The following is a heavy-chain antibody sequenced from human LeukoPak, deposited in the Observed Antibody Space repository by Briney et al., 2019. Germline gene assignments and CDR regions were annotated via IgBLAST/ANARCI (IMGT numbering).Heavy chain of an antibody. CDR1: GFTFSSYS. CDR2: ISSSSSTI. D-gene: IGHD4-17*01. J-gene: IGHJ6*04. V-gene: IGHV3-48*01. Sequence: GGSLTLSCAASGFTFSSYSMNWVRQAPGKGLEWVSYISSSSSTIYYADSVKGRFTISRDNAKNSLYLQMNSLRAEDTAVYYCASLNTVTTGDVWGKGTTVTVSS. CDR3: ASLNTVTTGDV.